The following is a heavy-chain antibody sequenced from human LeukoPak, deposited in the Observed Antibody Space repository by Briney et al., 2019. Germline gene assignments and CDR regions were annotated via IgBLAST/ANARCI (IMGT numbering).Heavy chain of an antibody. CDR3: TGDRTCGGDCYSYFYYYMDV. Sequence: GGSLRLSCAASGFTFSGSAMHWVRQASGKGLEWVGRIRSKANSYATAYAASVKGRFTISRDDSKNTAYLQMNSLKTEDTAVYYCTGDRTCGGDCYSYFYYYMDVWGKGTTVTVSS. D-gene: IGHD2-21*02. J-gene: IGHJ6*03. V-gene: IGHV3-73*01. CDR2: IRSKANSYAT. CDR1: GFTFSGSA.